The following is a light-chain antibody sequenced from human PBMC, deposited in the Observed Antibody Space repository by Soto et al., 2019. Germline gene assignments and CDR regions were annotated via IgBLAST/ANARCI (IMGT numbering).Light chain of an antibody. J-gene: IGKJ4*01. CDR1: QDIGDY. CDR2: EAS. Sequence: DIQMTQSPASLSASVGDRVTITCRASQDIGDYLAWYQQKPGKVPKVLIYEASTLQSAVPSRFSGSGSGTDFTPTSSGLQPEDVATFYCQMYNSAPQITFGGGTKVDIK. CDR3: QMYNSAPQIT. V-gene: IGKV1-27*01.